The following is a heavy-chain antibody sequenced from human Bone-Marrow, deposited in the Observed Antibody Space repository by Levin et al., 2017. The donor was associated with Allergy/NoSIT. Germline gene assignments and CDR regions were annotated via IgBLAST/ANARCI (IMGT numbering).Heavy chain of an antibody. CDR3: ARRGPPDFDY. J-gene: IGHJ4*02. V-gene: IGHV3-48*03. Sequence: LSLTCAASGFSFSTSDMKWVRQAPGKGLEWISCIRDSGSDKYYADSVKGRFTISRDNTKNSLYLQMDSLTAEDTAVYYCARRGPPDFDYWGQGTLVIVSS. CDR1: GFSFSTSD. D-gene: IGHD1-14*01. CDR2: IRDSGSDK.